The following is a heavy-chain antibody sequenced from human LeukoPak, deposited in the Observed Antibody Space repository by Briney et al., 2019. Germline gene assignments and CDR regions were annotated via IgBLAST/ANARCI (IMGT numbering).Heavy chain of an antibody. J-gene: IGHJ3*02. CDR3: ARDWIWFGESYDAFDI. D-gene: IGHD3-10*01. Sequence: GGALRLSCAASGFSFRRYWMSWGRPAPGKGPGWVANIKQDGSEKYYVDSVKGRFTISRDNAKNSLYLQMNSLRAEDTAVYYCARDWIWFGESYDAFDIWGQGTMVTVSS. CDR1: GFSFRRYW. CDR2: IKQDGSEK. V-gene: IGHV3-7*01.